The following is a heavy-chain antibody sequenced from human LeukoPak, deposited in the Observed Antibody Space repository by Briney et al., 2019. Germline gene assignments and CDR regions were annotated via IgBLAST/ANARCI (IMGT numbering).Heavy chain of an antibody. CDR2: IYTSGST. D-gene: IGHD1-26*01. CDR1: GGSISSYY. J-gene: IGHJ6*03. V-gene: IGHV4-4*09. Sequence: PSETLSLTCTVSGGSISSYYWSWIRQPPGKGLEWIGYIYTSGSTNYNPSLKSRVTISVDTSKNQFSQKLSSVTAADTAVYYCARLMSYYGDGYYMDVWGKGTTVTVSS. CDR3: ARLMSYYGDGYYMDV.